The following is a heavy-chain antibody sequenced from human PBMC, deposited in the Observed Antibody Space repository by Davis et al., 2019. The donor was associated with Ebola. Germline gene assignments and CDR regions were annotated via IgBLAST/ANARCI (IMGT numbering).Heavy chain of an antibody. J-gene: IGHJ6*03. V-gene: IGHV4-61*01. Sequence: PSETLSLTCTVSGGSVSSGRYYWSWIRQPPGKGLEWIGYIYYSGSTDYNPSLKSRVTISVDTSKNQFSLKLSSVTAADTAVYYCARVQGVYYYYYMDVWGKGTTVTVSS. D-gene: IGHD3-16*01. CDR2: IYYSGST. CDR3: ARVQGVYYYYYMDV. CDR1: GGSVSSGRYY.